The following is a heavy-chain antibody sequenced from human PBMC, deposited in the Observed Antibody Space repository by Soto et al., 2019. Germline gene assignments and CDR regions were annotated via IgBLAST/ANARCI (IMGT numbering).Heavy chain of an antibody. CDR1: GFTVSSNY. D-gene: IGHD3-3*01. V-gene: IGHV3-66*01. CDR2: IYSGGST. Sequence: GGSLRLSCAASGFTVSSNYMSWVRQAPGKGLEWVSVIYSGGSTYYADSVKGRFTISRDNSKNTLYLQMNSLRAEDTAVYYCARGIRIFGVVTAFDIWGQGTMVTVSS. CDR3: ARGIRIFGVVTAFDI. J-gene: IGHJ3*02.